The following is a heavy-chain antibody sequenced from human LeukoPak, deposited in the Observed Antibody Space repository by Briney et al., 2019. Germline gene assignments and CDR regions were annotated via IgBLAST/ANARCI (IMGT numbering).Heavy chain of an antibody. D-gene: IGHD1-26*01. Sequence: ASVKVSCTASGYTFTVYFMHWVRQAPGQGLEWMGRINPNSGGTNYAQKFQGRITMTRDTSISTAYMELSRLRSDDTAVYYCARGGMWEMQFDYWGQGTLVTVSS. CDR1: GYTFTVYF. CDR2: INPNSGGT. V-gene: IGHV1-2*02. J-gene: IGHJ4*02. CDR3: ARGGMWEMQFDY.